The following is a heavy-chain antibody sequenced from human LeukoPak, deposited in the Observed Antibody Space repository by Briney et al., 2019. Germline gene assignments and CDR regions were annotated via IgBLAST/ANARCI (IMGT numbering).Heavy chain of an antibody. CDR3: AKDRGWELELGFYFDY. D-gene: IGHD1-7*01. V-gene: IGHV3-9*01. CDR1: GFTFDDYA. Sequence: PGGSLRLSCAASGFTFDDYAMHWVRQAPGKGLEWVSGISWNSGSIGYADSAKGRFTISRDNAKNSLYLQMNSLRAEDTALYYCAKDRGWELELGFYFDYWGQGTLVTVSS. CDR2: ISWNSGSI. J-gene: IGHJ4*02.